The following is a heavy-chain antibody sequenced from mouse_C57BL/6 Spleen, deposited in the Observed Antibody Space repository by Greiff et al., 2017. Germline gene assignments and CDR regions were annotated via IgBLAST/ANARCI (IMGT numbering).Heavy chain of an antibody. CDR3: ARHWDAMDY. CDR1: GFTFSDYY. Sequence: EVKVVESGGGLVQPGGSLKLSCAASGFTFSDYYMYWVRQTPEKRLEWVAYISNGGGSTYYPDTVKGRFTISRDNAKNTLYLQMSRLKSEDTAMYYCARHWDAMDYWGQGTSVTVSS. D-gene: IGHD4-1*01. V-gene: IGHV5-12*01. J-gene: IGHJ4*01. CDR2: ISNGGGST.